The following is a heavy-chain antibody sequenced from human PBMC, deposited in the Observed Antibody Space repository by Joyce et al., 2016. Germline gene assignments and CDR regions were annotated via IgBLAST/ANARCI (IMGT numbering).Heavy chain of an antibody. CDR3: TRETIEWLFEK. CDR2: IAYDGSNV. J-gene: IGHJ4*02. V-gene: IGHV3-33*01. Sequence: QVQLVESGGGVVPPGRSLRLSCVASGFSFRSYGMHWVRQAPGKGLEWMALIAYDGSNVYYADFVKGRFTISRANSKNTLYLQMNSLRAEDTAVYYCTRETIEWLFEKWGQGTLVTVSS. D-gene: IGHD5-12*01. CDR1: GFSFRSYG.